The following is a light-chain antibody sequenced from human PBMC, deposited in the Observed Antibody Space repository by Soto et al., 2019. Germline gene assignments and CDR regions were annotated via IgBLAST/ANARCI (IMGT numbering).Light chain of an antibody. V-gene: IGKV3-15*01. CDR3: QQYHNWPPGLT. J-gene: IGKJ4*01. CDR2: GAS. Sequence: EVVVRQSPATLSVSPGERVTLSCTASQSVSGNLAWYQQKPGQAPRLLIHGASTRATDIPARFSGSGSGTKFTLTITSLQSEDFAVYYCQQYHNWPPGLTFGGGTKVDIK. CDR1: QSVSGN.